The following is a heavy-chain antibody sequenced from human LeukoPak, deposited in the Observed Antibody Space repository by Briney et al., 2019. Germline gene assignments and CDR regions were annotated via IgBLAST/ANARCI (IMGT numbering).Heavy chain of an antibody. J-gene: IGHJ5*02. V-gene: IGHV3-74*01. Sequence: GGPLRLSCAASGFTFSTYSMHWVRQAPGEGLVWVSRNADSVKGRFTISRDNAKNTLYLQMNSLRAEDTAVYYCTRRVDATRWYDPWGQGTLVTVSS. CDR1: GFTFSTYS. D-gene: IGHD2-15*01. CDR3: TRRVDATRWYDP.